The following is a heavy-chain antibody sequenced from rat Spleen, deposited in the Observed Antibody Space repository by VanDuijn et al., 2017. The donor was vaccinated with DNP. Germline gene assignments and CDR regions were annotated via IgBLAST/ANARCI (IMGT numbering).Heavy chain of an antibody. Sequence: EVLLVESGGGPVQPGRSLKLSCVASGFIFSNYWMTWIRQAPGKGLEWVACIPNTGDSTYYSDSVKGRFSLSRDNAKSTLYLQMASLRSEDTATYYCTRRGGRGGLDYWGQGVMVTVSS. J-gene: IGHJ2*01. CDR3: TRRGGRGGLDY. CDR2: IPNTGDST. CDR1: GFIFSNYW. V-gene: IGHV5-31*01. D-gene: IGHD1-11*01.